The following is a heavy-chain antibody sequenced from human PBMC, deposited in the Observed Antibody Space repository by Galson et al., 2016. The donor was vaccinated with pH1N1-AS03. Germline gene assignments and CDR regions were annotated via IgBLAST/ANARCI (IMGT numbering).Heavy chain of an antibody. J-gene: IGHJ5*02. CDR2: VSHAGRT. V-gene: IGHV4-4*02. CDR3: VVDWGPSGFAL. CDR1: GDSISTSHW. Sequence: LSLTCAVSGDSISTSHWGSWVRQPPGKGLEWIGEVSHAGRTNYTPSLKSRVAISDDTSKKQFTVKLTSVTAADTAVYYCVVDWGPSGFALWGQGTLVTVSS. D-gene: IGHD3-9*01.